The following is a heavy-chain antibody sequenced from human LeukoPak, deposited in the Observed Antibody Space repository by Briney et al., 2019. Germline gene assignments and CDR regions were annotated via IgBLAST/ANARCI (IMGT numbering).Heavy chain of an antibody. CDR1: GFTLSWYW. D-gene: IGHD6-19*01. V-gene: IGHV3-7*01. J-gene: IGHJ5*02. Sequence: PGGSLRLSCAASGFTLSWYWMSWVRQSPGKGLEWVANINQDRSEKYYVDSVRGRFTISRDNTKNSLYLQMNSLRAEDTAVYYCARDSSWRYSSGWYGPKSGEDWFDPWGQGTLVTVSS. CDR3: ARDSSWRYSSGWYGPKSGEDWFDP. CDR2: INQDRSEK.